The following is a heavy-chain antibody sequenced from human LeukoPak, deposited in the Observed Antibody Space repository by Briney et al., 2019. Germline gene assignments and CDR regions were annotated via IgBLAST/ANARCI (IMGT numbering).Heavy chain of an antibody. CDR1: GFTFSSYA. V-gene: IGHV3-30-3*01. J-gene: IGHJ6*02. D-gene: IGHD3-10*01. CDR2: ISYDGSNK. Sequence: PGGSLRLSCAASGFTFSSYAMHWVRQAPGKGLEWVAVISYDGSNKYYADSVKGRFTISRDNSKNTLYLQMNSLRAEDTAVYYCARELRYGSGNYGMDVWGQGTTITVSS. CDR3: ARELRYGSGNYGMDV.